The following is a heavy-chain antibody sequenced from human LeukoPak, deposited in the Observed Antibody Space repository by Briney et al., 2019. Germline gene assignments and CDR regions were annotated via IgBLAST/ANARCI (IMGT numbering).Heavy chain of an antibody. J-gene: IGHJ6*03. CDR3: AKGKVCVSCSVDYYYMDG. CDR1: GFTFDTHA. Sequence: QPGGSLRLSCAASGFTFDTHAMTWVRQAPGKGLEWVSFISGGGYTAYYADSVKGRFTISRDNSKNTVHLQMNKLRDEDTAVYYCAKGKVCVSCSVDYYYMDGWGKGTTVTVSS. CDR2: ISGGGYTA. V-gene: IGHV3-23*01. D-gene: IGHD2-21*01.